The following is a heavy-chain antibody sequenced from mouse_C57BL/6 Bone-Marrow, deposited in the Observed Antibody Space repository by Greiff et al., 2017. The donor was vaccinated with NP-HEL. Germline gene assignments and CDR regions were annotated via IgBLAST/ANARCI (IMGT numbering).Heavy chain of an antibody. V-gene: IGHV1-81*01. Sequence: QVHVKQSGAELARPGASVKLSCKASGYTFTSYGISWVKQRTGQGLEWIGEIYPRSGNTYYNEKFKGKATLTADKSSSTAYMELRSLTSEDSAVYFCARCPSLPYCDYWGQGTTLTVSS. CDR2: IYPRSGNT. CDR1: GYTFTSYG. J-gene: IGHJ2*01. D-gene: IGHD6-1*01. CDR3: ARCPSLPYCDY.